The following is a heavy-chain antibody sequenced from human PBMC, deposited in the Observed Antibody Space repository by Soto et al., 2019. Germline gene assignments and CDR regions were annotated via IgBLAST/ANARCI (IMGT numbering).Heavy chain of an antibody. J-gene: IGHJ6*03. V-gene: IGHV3-13*01. CDR3: AREVIGYYGSGSYPGSGHYYYYMDV. Sequence: GGSLRLSCAASGFTFSSYDMHWVRQATGKGLEWVSAIGTAGDTYYPGSVKGQFTISRENAKNSLYLQMNSLRAGDTAVYYCAREVIGYYGSGSYPGSGHYYYYMDVWGKGTTVTVSS. CDR2: IGTAGDT. CDR1: GFTFSSYD. D-gene: IGHD3-10*01.